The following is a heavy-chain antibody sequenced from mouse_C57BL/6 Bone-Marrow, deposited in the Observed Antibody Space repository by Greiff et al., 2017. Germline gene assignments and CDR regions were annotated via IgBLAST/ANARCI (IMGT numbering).Heavy chain of an antibody. CDR2: IDPSDSYT. D-gene: IGHD2-5*01. Sequence: QVQLQQPGAELVKPGASVKLSCKASGYTFTSYWMQWVKQRPGQGLEWIGEIDPSDSYTNYNQKFKGKATLTVDTSSSTAYMQLSSLTSEDSAVYYCARLYSNFYYAMDYWGQGTSVTVSS. CDR3: ARLYSNFYYAMDY. J-gene: IGHJ4*01. CDR1: GYTFTSYW. V-gene: IGHV1-50*01.